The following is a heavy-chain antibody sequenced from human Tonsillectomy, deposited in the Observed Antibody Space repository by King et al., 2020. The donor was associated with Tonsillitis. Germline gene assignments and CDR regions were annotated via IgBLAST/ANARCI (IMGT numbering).Heavy chain of an antibody. D-gene: IGHD2-15*01. CDR2: IWYDGSNK. CDR3: ASSTYCSGGSCFERDFYYYMNV. CDR1: GFTFSSHV. J-gene: IGHJ6*03. V-gene: IGHV3-33*01. Sequence: HVQLVESGGGVVQPGRSLRLSCAASGFTFSSHVMHWVRQAPGKGLEWVALIWYDGSNKYYADSVKGGFTISSENSKNTLYLQMNSIRAEDTAGYYCASSTYCSGGSCFERDFYYYMNVWGKGTTVTVSS.